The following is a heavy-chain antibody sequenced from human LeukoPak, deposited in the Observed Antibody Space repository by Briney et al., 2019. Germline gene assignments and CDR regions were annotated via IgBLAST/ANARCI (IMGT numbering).Heavy chain of an antibody. CDR2: IYSGGST. D-gene: IGHD3-16*01. V-gene: IGHV3-53*01. J-gene: IGHJ6*03. CDR3: AKGVGGAANYYYMDV. Sequence: GGSLRLSCAASGFTVSSNYMSWVRQAPGKGLEWVSVIYSGGSTYYADSVKGRFTISRDNSKNTLYLQMNSLRAEDTAVYYCAKGVGGAANYYYMDVWGKGTTVTVSS. CDR1: GFTVSSNY.